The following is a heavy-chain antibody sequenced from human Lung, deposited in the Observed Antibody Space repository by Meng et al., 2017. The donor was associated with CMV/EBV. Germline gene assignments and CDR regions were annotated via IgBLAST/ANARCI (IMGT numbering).Heavy chain of an antibody. CDR1: GFTFSSYA. V-gene: IGHV3-64*02. CDR3: ARVRGTTPLFDY. CDR2: ISSNGGST. Sequence: SXAASGFTFSSYAMHWVRQAPGKGLEYVSAISSNGGSTYYADSVKGRFTISRDNSKNTLYLQMGSLRAEDMAVYYCARVRGTTPLFDYWGQGTLVXVSS. D-gene: IGHD1-7*01. J-gene: IGHJ4*02.